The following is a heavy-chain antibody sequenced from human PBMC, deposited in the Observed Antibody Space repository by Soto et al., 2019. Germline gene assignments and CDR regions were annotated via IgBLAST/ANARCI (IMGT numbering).Heavy chain of an antibody. CDR2: IYAGGTAT. CDR1: GFTFSSYR. J-gene: IGHJ4*02. CDR3: ARDPGYDGHDWRFGY. D-gene: IGHD5-12*01. Sequence: VQLVESGGGLVQPGGSLRLSCAASGFTFSSYRMHWVRQAPGQGLVWLSRIYAGGTATNYADSVKGRFTISRDNTKNTMYLQMDSLRAEDTAIYYCARDPGYDGHDWRFGYWGQGVLVAVSS. V-gene: IGHV3-74*01.